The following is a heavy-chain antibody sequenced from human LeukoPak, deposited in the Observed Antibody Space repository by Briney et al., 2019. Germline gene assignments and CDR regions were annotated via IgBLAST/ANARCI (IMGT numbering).Heavy chain of an antibody. CDR3: ARGQATHRGRAFDI. V-gene: IGHV3-53*01. D-gene: IGHD3-16*01. CDR1: GFTVSSNY. CDR2: IYSGGST. J-gene: IGHJ3*02. Sequence: GGSLRLSCAASGFTVSSNYMSWVRQAPGKGLEWVSVIYSGGSTYYADSVKGRFTISRDNSKNTLYLQMNSLRAEDTAVYHCARGQATHRGRAFDIWGQGTMVTVSS.